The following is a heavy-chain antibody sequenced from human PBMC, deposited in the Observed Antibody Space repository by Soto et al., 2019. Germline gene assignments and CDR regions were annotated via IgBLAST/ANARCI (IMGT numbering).Heavy chain of an antibody. J-gene: IGHJ4*02. Sequence: EVQLVESGGGLVQPGRSLRLSCAASGFTFDDYAMHWVRQAPGNGLEWVSGISWNSGTIGYADSVKGRFTISRDNAKNSLYLQMNSLRAEDTALYYCAKAKSYDSSGNFYNCGQGTLVTVS. CDR1: GFTFDDYA. CDR3: AKAKSYDSSGNFYN. CDR2: ISWNSGTI. V-gene: IGHV3-9*01. D-gene: IGHD3-22*01.